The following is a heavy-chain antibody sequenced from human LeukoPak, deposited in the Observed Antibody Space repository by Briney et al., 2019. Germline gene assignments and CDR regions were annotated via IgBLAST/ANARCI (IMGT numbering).Heavy chain of an antibody. D-gene: IGHD3-22*01. Sequence: SVKVSCKASGGTFSSYAISWVRQAPGQGLEWMGGIIPIFGTANYAQKFQGRVTITADESTSTAYMELSRLRSDDTAVYYCSRDSRGLSVGMDVWSQGTTVTVSS. CDR2: IIPIFGTA. V-gene: IGHV1-69*13. J-gene: IGHJ6*02. CDR3: SRDSRGLSVGMDV. CDR1: GGTFSSYA.